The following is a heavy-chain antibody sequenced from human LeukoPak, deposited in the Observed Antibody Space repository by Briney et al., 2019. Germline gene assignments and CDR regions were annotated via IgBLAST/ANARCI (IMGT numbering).Heavy chain of an antibody. CDR2: IYYSGST. CDR1: GGSISSYY. CDR3: AGAANSYGPYYFDY. D-gene: IGHD5-18*01. V-gene: IGHV4-59*08. J-gene: IGHJ4*02. Sequence: PSETLSLTCTVSGGSISSYYWSWIRQPPGKGLEWIGYIYYSGSTNYNPSLKSRVTISVDTSKNQFSLKLSSVTAADTAVYYCAGAANSYGPYYFDYWGQGTLVTVSS.